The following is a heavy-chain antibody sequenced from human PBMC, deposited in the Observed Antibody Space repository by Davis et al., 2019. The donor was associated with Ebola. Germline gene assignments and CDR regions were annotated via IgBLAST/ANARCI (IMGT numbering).Heavy chain of an antibody. CDR3: ARPPRSRSSSWFDY. CDR1: GGTFSSYA. D-gene: IGHD6-13*01. Sequence: SVKVSCKASGGTFSSYAISWVRQAPGQGLEWMGGIIPIFGTANYAQKFQGRVTITADESTSTAYMELRSLRSDDTAVYYCARPPRSRSSSWFDYWGQGTLVTVSS. CDR2: IIPIFGTA. J-gene: IGHJ4*02. V-gene: IGHV1-69*13.